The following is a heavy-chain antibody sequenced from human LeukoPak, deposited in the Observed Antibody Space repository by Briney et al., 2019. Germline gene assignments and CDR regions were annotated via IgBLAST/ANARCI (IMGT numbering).Heavy chain of an antibody. J-gene: IGHJ4*02. D-gene: IGHD4-17*01. CDR2: ISDSGDST. Sequence: PGGSLRHSCAPSGFSFSGFAMTWVPQAPGKGLERVATISDSGDSTYYADAVKGRFTISRDKSKNTLYLQMNSLRAEDTAVYYCAKDKATVTTTPIYDYWGQGTLVTVSS. CDR3: AKDKATVTTTPIYDY. CDR1: GFSFSGFA. V-gene: IGHV3-23*01.